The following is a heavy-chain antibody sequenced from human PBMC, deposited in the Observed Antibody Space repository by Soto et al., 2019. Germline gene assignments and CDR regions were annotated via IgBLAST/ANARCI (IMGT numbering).Heavy chain of an antibody. J-gene: IGHJ6*02. D-gene: IGHD2-2*01. CDR2: IKSITDGGTT. Sequence: LRLSCAASGITFSNAWMTWVRQAPGKGLEWVGRIKSITDGGTTDYAAPVKGRFTISRDDSKDTLYLQMNNLKTEDTAVYHCTTDSADIVVVPATFGMDVWGQGTTVTVSS. CDR1: GITFSNAW. CDR3: TTDSADIVVVPATFGMDV. V-gene: IGHV3-15*01.